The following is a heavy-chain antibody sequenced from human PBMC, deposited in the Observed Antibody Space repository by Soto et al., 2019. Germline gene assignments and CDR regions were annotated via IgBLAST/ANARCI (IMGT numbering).Heavy chain of an antibody. J-gene: IGHJ6*02. CDR2: ISYDGSNK. CDR3: AKDRGSNFYYYYGMDV. V-gene: IGHV3-30*18. CDR1: GFTFSSYG. D-gene: IGHD6-13*01. Sequence: SCAASGFTFSSYGMHWVRQAPGKGLEWVAVISYDGSNKYYADSVKGRFTISRDNSKNTLYLQMNSLRAEDTAVYYCAKDRGSNFYYYYGMDVWGQGTTVTVSS.